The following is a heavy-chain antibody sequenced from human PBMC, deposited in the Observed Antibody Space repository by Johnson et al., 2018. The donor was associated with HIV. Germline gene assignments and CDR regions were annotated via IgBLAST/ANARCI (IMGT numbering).Heavy chain of an antibody. Sequence: MLLVESGGGVVQPGRSLRLSCAASGFTFSSYAMSWVRQAPGKGLEWVSAISGSGGSTYYADSVKGRFTISRDNSKNSLYLQMNSLRAEDTAVYYCASISLGAFDIWGQGTLVTVSS. CDR3: ASISLGAFDI. CDR2: ISGSGGST. V-gene: IGHV3-23*04. J-gene: IGHJ3*02. D-gene: IGHD2-21*01. CDR1: GFTFSSYA.